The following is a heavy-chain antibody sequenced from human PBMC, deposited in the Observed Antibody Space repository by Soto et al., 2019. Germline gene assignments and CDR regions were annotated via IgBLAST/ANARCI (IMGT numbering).Heavy chain of an antibody. CDR1: GGSISSYY. CDR2: ISYSGST. J-gene: IGHJ6*02. Sequence: QVQLQESGPGLVKPSETLSLTCTVSGGSISSYYWSWIRQPPGKGLEWIGYISYSGSTNYKSSLTSRVTISVDTPKNQFSLNLSSVTAADTAVYYCAREGVSSSWYYYYAMDVWGQGTTVTVSS. CDR3: AREGVSSSWYYYYAMDV. V-gene: IGHV4-59*01. D-gene: IGHD6-13*01.